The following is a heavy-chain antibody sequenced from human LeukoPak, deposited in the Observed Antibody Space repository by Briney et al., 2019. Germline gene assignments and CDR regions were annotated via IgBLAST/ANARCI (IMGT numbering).Heavy chain of an antibody. V-gene: IGHV3-7*01. D-gene: IGHD3-9*01. CDR2: INQDGSVK. Sequence: GGSLRLSCAASGFTFSNYWMTWVRQAPGKGLEWVANINQDGSVKYYVDSVKGRFTISRDNAKNSLYLQMNSLRAEDTAVYFCARDTGYFKSDNWGQGTLVTVSS. CDR3: ARDTGYFKSDN. CDR1: GFTFSNYW. J-gene: IGHJ4*02.